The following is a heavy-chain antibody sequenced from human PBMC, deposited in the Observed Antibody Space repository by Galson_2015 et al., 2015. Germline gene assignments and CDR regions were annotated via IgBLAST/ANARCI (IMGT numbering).Heavy chain of an antibody. CDR3: AREGLAGGYEDLHDDFDI. CDR1: GFTFSSYA. CDR2: INTNTGNT. V-gene: IGHV7-4-1*02. Sequence: SVKVSCEASGFTFSSYAMHWVRQAPGKGLEWISWINTNTGNTTYAEGFTGRFVISLDTSVSTKYLQISSLKAEDTAVYDCAREGLAGGYEDLHDDFDIWGQGTLVTVSS. J-gene: IGHJ3*02. D-gene: IGHD5-12*01.